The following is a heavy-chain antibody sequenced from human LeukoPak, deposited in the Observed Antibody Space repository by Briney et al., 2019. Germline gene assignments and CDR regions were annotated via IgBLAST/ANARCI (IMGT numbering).Heavy chain of an antibody. CDR2: IWYDGSNK. J-gene: IGHJ3*02. CDR1: GFTFSSYG. CDR3: AREPHYGDYDGDAFDI. V-gene: IGHV3-33*01. Sequence: GRSLRLSCAASGFTFSSYGMHWVRQAPGKGPEWVAVIWYDGSNKYYADSVKGRFTTSRDNSKNTLYLQMNSLRAEDTAVYYCAREPHYGDYDGDAFDIWGQGTMVTVSS. D-gene: IGHD4-17*01.